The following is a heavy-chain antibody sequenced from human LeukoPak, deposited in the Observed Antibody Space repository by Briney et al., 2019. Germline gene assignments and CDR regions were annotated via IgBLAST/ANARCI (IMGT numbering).Heavy chain of an antibody. CDR2: ISSSGNII. CDR1: GFTFSSYS. Sequence: GGSLRLSCAASGFTFSSYSMNWVRQAPGKGLEWVSYISSSGNIIDYADSVKGRFTISRDNAKNSLYLQMVSLRAEDTAVYYCARLRGYSYGYGDYWGQGTLVTVSS. J-gene: IGHJ4*02. CDR3: ARLRGYSYGYGDY. D-gene: IGHD5-18*01. V-gene: IGHV3-48*04.